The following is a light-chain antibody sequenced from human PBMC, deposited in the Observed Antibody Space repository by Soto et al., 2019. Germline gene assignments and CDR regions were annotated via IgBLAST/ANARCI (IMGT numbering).Light chain of an antibody. CDR3: QQYGNSVPFT. J-gene: IGKJ2*01. V-gene: IGKV3-20*01. CDR1: QSVISSY. CDR2: GTS. Sequence: EIVLTQSPGTLSLSPGETATLSCRASQSVISSYLAWYQQKPGQPPRLLVFGTSIRATGIPDRITGSGTGTDFSLTISRLEPEDFAVYYCQQYGNSVPFTFGQGNKLEIK.